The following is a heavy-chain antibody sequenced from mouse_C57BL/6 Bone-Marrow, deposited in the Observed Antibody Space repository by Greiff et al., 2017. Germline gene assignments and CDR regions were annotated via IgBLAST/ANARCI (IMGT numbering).Heavy chain of an antibody. CDR1: GFSLSTFGMG. CDR3: ARIRPLYYGNSYWYFDV. Sequence: QVTLKECGPGILQPSQTLSLTCSFSGFSLSTFGMGVGWIRQPSGKGLEWLAHIWWDDDKYYNPALKSRLTISKDTSKNQVFLKIANVDTADTATYYCARIRPLYYGNSYWYFDVWGTGTTVTVSS. D-gene: IGHD2-1*01. J-gene: IGHJ1*03. CDR2: IWWDDDK. V-gene: IGHV8-8*01.